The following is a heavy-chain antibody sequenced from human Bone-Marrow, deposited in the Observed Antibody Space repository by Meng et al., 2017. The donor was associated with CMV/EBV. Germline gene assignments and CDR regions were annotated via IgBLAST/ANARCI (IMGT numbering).Heavy chain of an antibody. V-gene: IGHV3-9*01. Sequence: GGSLRLSCAASGFTFDDYAMHWVRQAPGKGLEWVSGISWNSGSIGYADSVKGRFTISRDNAKNSLYLQMNRLRAEDTAIDFCGHLLHGGGGFDYRGQGALVTVSS. D-gene: IGHD2-2*01. CDR1: GFTFDDYA. J-gene: IGHJ4*02. CDR3: GHLLHGGGGFDY. CDR2: ISWNSGSI.